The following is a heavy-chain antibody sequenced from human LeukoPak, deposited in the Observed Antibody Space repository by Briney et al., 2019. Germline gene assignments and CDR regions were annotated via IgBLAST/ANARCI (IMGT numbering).Heavy chain of an antibody. CDR1: GYRFTSYW. D-gene: IGHD6-19*01. CDR2: IYPGDSEV. V-gene: IGHV5-51*01. Sequence: GESLKISCKASGYRFTSYWIGWVRQMPGKGLEWMGMIYPGDSEVRYGPAFQGQVTISADKSVNTAYLQWSSLKASDTAICYCATEIGSGWFYDYWGQGTLVTVSS. CDR3: ATEIGSGWFYDY. J-gene: IGHJ4*02.